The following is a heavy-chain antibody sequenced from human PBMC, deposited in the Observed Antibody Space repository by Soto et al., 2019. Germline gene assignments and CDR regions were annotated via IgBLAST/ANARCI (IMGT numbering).Heavy chain of an antibody. CDR2: IYPGDSDT. CDR1: GYSFTSYW. D-gene: IGHD2-2*01. Sequence: GESLKISCKASGYSFTSYWIGWVRQMPGKGLEWMGIIYPGDSDTKYSPSLQGQVTISADTSISTAYLQWTSLKASDTAVYYCASSYCISTSCPPYYGMDVWGQGTTVTVSS. J-gene: IGHJ6*02. V-gene: IGHV5-51*01. CDR3: ASSYCISTSCPPYYGMDV.